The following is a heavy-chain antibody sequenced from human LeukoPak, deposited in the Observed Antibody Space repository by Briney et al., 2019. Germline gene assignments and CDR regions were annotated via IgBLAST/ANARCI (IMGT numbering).Heavy chain of an antibody. V-gene: IGHV4-39*01. D-gene: IGHD3-16*01. CDR1: GGSISSSSYY. Sequence: ASETLSLTCTVSGGSISSSSYYWGWIRQPPGKGLEWIGSIYYSGSTYYNPSLKSRVTISVDTSKNQSSLKLSSVTAADTAVYYCAEGVYYFDYWGQGTLVTVSS. CDR3: AEGVYYFDY. J-gene: IGHJ4*02. CDR2: IYYSGST.